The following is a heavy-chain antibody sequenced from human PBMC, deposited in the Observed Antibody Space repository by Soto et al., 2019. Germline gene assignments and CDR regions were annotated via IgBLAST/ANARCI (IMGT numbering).Heavy chain of an antibody. CDR1: GGTFSSYA. CDR3: ARVTELTASYFDY. Sequence: ASVKVSCKASGGTFSSYAISWVRQAPGQGLEWMGGITPIFGTANYAQKFQGRVTITADKSTSTAYMELSSLRSEDTAVYYCARVTELTASYFDYWGQGTLVTVSS. CDR2: ITPIFGTA. J-gene: IGHJ4*02. D-gene: IGHD3-10*01. V-gene: IGHV1-69*06.